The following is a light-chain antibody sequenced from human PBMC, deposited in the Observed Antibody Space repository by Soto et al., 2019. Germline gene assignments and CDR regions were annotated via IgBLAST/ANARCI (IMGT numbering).Light chain of an antibody. Sequence: AIQMTQSPSSLSASVGDRVTITCRASQAIRNDLGWYQQKPGEAPKLLIYAASRLQSGVPPRFSGSGGGTDFTLTISSHQLEDFATYYCLQEYKVPPTFSQGTRLDIK. CDR2: AAS. CDR3: LQEYKVPPT. CDR1: QAIRND. V-gene: IGKV1-6*02. J-gene: IGKJ1*01.